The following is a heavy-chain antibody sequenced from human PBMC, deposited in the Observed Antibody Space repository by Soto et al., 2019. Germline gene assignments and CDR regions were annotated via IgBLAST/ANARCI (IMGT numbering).Heavy chain of an antibody. Sequence: GGSLRLSCAASGFAFSSHSMYWVRQAPGKGLEWVSYISPSGASVQYAGSVKGRFTFSRDDARNSLSLQMNSLRDEDMAVYYCAKGRVDTAYFDYWGQGSLVTVSS. D-gene: IGHD2-21*01. CDR1: GFAFSSHS. CDR2: ISPSGASV. CDR3: AKGRVDTAYFDY. V-gene: IGHV3-48*02. J-gene: IGHJ4*02.